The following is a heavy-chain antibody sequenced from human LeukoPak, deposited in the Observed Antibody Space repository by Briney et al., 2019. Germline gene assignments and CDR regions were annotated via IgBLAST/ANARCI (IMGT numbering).Heavy chain of an antibody. V-gene: IGHV3-23*01. J-gene: IGHJ4*02. D-gene: IGHD3-10*01. CDR1: GFTLSSYA. CDR3: AKDKVVAYYGSGSYQNY. Sequence: GGSLRLSSAASGFTLSSYAMSWVRQAPGKGLEWVSSISASGGSANYADSVKGRFTISRDNSKNTVYLQMNSLRDEDTAVYYCAKDKVVAYYGSGSYQNYWGQGTLVTVSS. CDR2: ISASGGSA.